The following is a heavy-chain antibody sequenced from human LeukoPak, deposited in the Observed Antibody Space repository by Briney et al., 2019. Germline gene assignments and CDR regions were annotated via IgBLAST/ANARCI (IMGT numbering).Heavy chain of an antibody. CDR1: GGTFSAYF. V-gene: IGHV4-34*01. D-gene: IGHD3-16*01. CDR3: ASFYDVYAFDF. CDR2: INYVGST. J-gene: IGHJ3*01. Sequence: SSETLSLTCAVSGGTFSAYFWSWVRQAPGKGPEWIGEINYVGSTNYNPSLKDRVPISSDASKNQFYLELTSVTAADTAVYYCASFYDVYAFDFWGLGTMVTVSS.